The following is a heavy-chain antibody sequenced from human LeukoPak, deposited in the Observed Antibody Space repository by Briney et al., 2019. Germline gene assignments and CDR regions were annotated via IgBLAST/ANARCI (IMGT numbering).Heavy chain of an antibody. V-gene: IGHV1-58*01. J-gene: IGHJ4*02. CDR2: IVVGSGNT. CDR3: AADGSYPTPFDY. Sequence: ASVKVSCKASGFTFTSSAVRWVRQARGQRLEWIGWIVVGSGNTNYAQKFQERVTITRDMSTSTAYMELSSLRSEDTAVYYCAADGSYPTPFDYWGQGTLVTVSS. D-gene: IGHD1-26*01. CDR1: GFTFTSSA.